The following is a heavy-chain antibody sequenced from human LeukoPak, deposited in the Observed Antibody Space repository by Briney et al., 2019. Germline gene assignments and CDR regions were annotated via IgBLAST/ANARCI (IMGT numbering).Heavy chain of an antibody. CDR3: ATIKRGSIFGYFDF. CDR1: GGSISSHY. J-gene: IGHJ4*02. D-gene: IGHD5-18*01. V-gene: IGHV4-59*11. CDR2: LFNSVNT. Sequence: SETLSLTCTVSGGSISSHYWSWIRQPPGKGLEWIAYLFNSVNTKDNLSLQSRLTLSADTSKNQFSLRLSSVTAADTAVYYCATIKRGSIFGYFDFWGQGIKVTVSS.